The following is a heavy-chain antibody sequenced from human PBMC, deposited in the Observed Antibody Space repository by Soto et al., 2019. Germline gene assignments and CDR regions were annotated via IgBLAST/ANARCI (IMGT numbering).Heavy chain of an antibody. V-gene: IGHV3-21*01. Sequence: EVQLVESGGGLVKPGGSLRLSCAASGFTFSSYSMNWVRQAPGKGLEWVSSISSSSSYIYYADSVKGRFTISRDNAKNSLYLQMTSLRAEDTAVYYCAVVAVAGDFDYWGQGTLVTVSS. D-gene: IGHD6-19*01. J-gene: IGHJ4*02. CDR2: ISSSSSYI. CDR3: AVVAVAGDFDY. CDR1: GFTFSSYS.